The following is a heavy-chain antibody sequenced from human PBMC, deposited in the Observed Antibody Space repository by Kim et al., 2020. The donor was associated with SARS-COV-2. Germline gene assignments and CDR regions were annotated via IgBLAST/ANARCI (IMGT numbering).Heavy chain of an antibody. CDR3: ARDGHFLKWLSPWYYYY. D-gene: IGHD3-3*01. V-gene: IGHV3-21*01. J-gene: IGHJ6*01. CDR2: ISSSGSNT. Sequence: GGSLRLSCAASGFTFSSYSMHWVRQAPGKGLEWVSSISSSGSNTYYADSVKGRFTISRDNAKNTLYLQMNSLRAEDTAVYYCARDGHFLKWLSPWYYYY. CDR1: GFTFSSYS.